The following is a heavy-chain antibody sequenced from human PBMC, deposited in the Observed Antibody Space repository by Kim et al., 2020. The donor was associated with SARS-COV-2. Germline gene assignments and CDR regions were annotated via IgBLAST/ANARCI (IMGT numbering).Heavy chain of an antibody. CDR3: AREFSGSYYPLDS. D-gene: IGHD1-26*01. J-gene: IGHJ4*02. CDR1: GFTFTDHY. CDR2: TRNKANSYTT. Sequence: GGSLRLSCAASGFTFTDHYMDWVRQAPGKGLEWVGRTRNKANSYTTEYAASVKGRFTISRDDSKNSLYLQMSSLITEDTAVYYCAREFSGSYYPLDSWGQGTLVTVSS. V-gene: IGHV3-72*01.